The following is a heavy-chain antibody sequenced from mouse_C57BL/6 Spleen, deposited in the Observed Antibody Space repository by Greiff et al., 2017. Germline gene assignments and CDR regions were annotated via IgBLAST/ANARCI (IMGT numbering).Heavy chain of an antibody. D-gene: IGHD2-3*01. J-gene: IGHJ4*01. V-gene: IGHV3-6*01. CDR2: ISYDGSN. CDR3: ARGGLDGYYYAMDY. Sequence: EVQLVESGPGLVKPSQSLSLTCSVTGYSITSGYYWNWIRQFPGNKLEWMGYISYDGSNNYNPSLKNRSSITRDTSKNQFFLKLNSVTTEDTATYYCARGGLDGYYYAMDYWGQGTSVTVSS. CDR1: GYSITSGYY.